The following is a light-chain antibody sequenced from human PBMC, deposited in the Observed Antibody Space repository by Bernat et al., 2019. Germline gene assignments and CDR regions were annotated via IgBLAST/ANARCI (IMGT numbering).Light chain of an antibody. CDR3: QQSYSGWT. CDR2: AAS. CDR1: QSIMSY. V-gene: IGKV1-39*01. Sequence: DIQMAQSPSSLSASVGDRVTITCRSSQSIMSYLNWYQQKPGEAPKLLIYAASNLQSGAPSRFSGSGSGTDFTLTISSLQPEDVASYYCQQSYSGWTFGQGTKVEIK. J-gene: IGKJ1*01.